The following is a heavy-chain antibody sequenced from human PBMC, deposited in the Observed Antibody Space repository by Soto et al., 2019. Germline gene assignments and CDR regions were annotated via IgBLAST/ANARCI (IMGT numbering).Heavy chain of an antibody. V-gene: IGHV3-21*01. Sequence: EVQLVESGGGLVKPGGSLRLSCAASGFTFSSYSMNWVRQAPGKGLEWVSSISSSSSYIYYADSVKGRFTISRDNAKNSLYLQMNSLRAEDTAVYYCARDFGRGLPGRGMDVWGQGTTVTVSS. CDR2: ISSSSSYI. CDR3: ARDFGRGLPGRGMDV. CDR1: GFTFSSYS. J-gene: IGHJ6*02. D-gene: IGHD3-10*01.